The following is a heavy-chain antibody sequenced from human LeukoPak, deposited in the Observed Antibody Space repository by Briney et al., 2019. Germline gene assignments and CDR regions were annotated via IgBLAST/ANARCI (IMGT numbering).Heavy chain of an antibody. CDR2: IIPILGIA. V-gene: IGHV1-69*04. J-gene: IGHJ5*02. D-gene: IGHD6-13*01. CDR1: GGTFSSYA. CDR3: ARAPRIAAAGTNWFDP. Sequence: SVKVSCKASGGTFSSYAISWVRQAPGQGLEWMGRIIPILGIASYAQKFQGRVTITADKSTSTAYMELSSLRSEDTAVYYCARAPRIAAAGTNWFDPWGQGTLVTVSS.